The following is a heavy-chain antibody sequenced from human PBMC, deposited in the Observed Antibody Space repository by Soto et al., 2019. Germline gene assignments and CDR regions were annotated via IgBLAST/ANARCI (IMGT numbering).Heavy chain of an antibody. Sequence: QVQLVQSGAEEKKPGASVKVSCKASGYTFTSYAMHWVRQAPGQRLEWMGWINAGNGNTKYSQKFQGRVTITSDTSASTAYMELSSLRSEDTAVYYCARGITLPTPLDYWGQGTLVTDSS. J-gene: IGHJ4*02. CDR1: GYTFTSYA. CDR2: INAGNGNT. V-gene: IGHV1-3*05. D-gene: IGHD1-20*01. CDR3: ARGITLPTPLDY.